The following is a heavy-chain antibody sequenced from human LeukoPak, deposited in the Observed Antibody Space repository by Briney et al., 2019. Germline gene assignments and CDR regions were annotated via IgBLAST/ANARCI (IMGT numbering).Heavy chain of an antibody. CDR3: AKGSVIGVLIYFDY. D-gene: IGHD3-3*01. Sequence: PGGSLRLSCAASGFTFSSDVMSWVRQAPGKGLDWVSTVTASGGSTFYADSVRGRFTISRDNSRNTLYLQMNSLGAEDTAMHYCAKGSVIGVLIYFDYWGPGTLVTVSS. CDR2: VTASGGST. CDR1: GFTFSSDV. V-gene: IGHV3-23*01. J-gene: IGHJ4*02.